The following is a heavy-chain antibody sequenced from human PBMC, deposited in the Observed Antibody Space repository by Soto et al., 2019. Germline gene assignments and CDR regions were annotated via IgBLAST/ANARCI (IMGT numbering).Heavy chain of an antibody. CDR2: IYSGGST. CDR1: GFTVSSNY. V-gene: IGHV3-53*01. J-gene: IGHJ6*02. Sequence: WGSLRLSCAASGFTVSSNYIICCRQAPGKGLEWVSVIYSGGSTYYADSVRGRFTISRDNSKNTLYLQMKSLRAEDTAVYYWARDPPATRHGMDVWGQGTTVTVSS. CDR3: ARDPPATRHGMDV.